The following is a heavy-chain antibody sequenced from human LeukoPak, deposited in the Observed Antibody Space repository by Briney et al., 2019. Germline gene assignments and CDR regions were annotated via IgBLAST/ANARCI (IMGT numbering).Heavy chain of an antibody. CDR2: IKEDGSEE. D-gene: IGHD3-9*01. J-gene: IGHJ1*01. Sequence: VGSLRLSCVASGFSFGSFWMSWVRQAPGKGLEWVANIKEDGSEEHYLESVKGRFTISRDNAKNIVFLQMNSLREEDSAVYYCGRDRYFQYWGQGTGVSVSS. CDR3: GRDRYFQY. CDR1: GFSFGSFW. V-gene: IGHV3-7*01.